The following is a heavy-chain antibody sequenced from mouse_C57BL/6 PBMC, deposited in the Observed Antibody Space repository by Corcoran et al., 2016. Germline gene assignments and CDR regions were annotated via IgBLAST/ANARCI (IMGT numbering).Heavy chain of an antibody. CDR2: INTYSGEP. CDR1: GYTFTNYG. CDR3: ARSENTIDY. D-gene: IGHD1-1*02. Sequence: QIQLVQSGPELKKPGETVKISCKASGYTFTNYGMNWVKQAPGKGLKWMGWINTYSGEPTYADDFKGRFAFSLETSASTAYLQINNLKNEDTARYFCARSENTIDYWGQGTTLTVSS. V-gene: IGHV9-3*01. J-gene: IGHJ2*01.